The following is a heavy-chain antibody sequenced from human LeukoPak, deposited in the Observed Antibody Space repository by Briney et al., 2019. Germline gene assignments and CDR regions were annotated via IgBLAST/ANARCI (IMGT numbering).Heavy chain of an antibody. CDR3: ARDSDSSGYLDY. V-gene: IGHV3-48*04. J-gene: IGHJ4*02. CDR2: ISSSGSTI. CDR1: GFTFSSYS. D-gene: IGHD3-22*01. Sequence: GGSLRLSCAASGFTFSSYSMNWVRQAPGKGLEWVSYISSSGSTIYYADSVKGRFTISRDNAKNSLYLQMNSLRAEDTAVYYCARDSDSSGYLDYWGQGTLVTVSS.